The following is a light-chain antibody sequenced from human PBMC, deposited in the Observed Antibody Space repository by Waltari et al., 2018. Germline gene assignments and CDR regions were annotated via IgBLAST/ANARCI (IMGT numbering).Light chain of an antibody. CDR3: SSDAGSDDPNVV. CDR2: EYS. J-gene: IGLJ2*01. V-gene: IGLV2-8*01. Sequence: QSALTQPPSASGSPGQSVTISCTGTSSDVGGYNYVSWYHQHPGKAPKVRICEYSKRPSGVPARFAGSKSGNTASLTVSGLQAEDEADYFCSSDAGSDDPNVVFGGGTKLTVL. CDR1: SSDVGGYNY.